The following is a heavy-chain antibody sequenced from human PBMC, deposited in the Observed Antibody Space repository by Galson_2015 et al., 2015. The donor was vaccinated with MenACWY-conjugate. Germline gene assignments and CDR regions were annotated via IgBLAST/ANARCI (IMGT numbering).Heavy chain of an antibody. D-gene: IGHD3-22*01. J-gene: IGHJ4*02. Sequence: SLRLSCAASGFPFRTYALSWVRQAPGKGLEWVSGISGSGGTTSYADSVKGRFTISRDNSKNTLYLQMNSLRAEDAAVYYCVRGIRAGYYSWAGYWGQGTLVTVSS. CDR2: ISGSGGTT. CDR3: VRGIRAGYYSWAGY. CDR1: GFPFRTYA. V-gene: IGHV3-23*01.